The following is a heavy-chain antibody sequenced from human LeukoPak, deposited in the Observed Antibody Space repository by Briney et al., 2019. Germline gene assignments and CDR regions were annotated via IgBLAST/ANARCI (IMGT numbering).Heavy chain of an antibody. J-gene: IGHJ6*03. D-gene: IGHD3-9*01. V-gene: IGHV1-8*03. CDR3: ARGPDILTGYYIRYYYYMDV. CDR1: GYTFTSYD. Sequence: ASVKVSCKASGYTFTSYDINWVRQATGQGLEWMGWMNPNSGNTGYAQKFQGRVTITRNTSISTAYMELSSLRSEDTAVYYCARGPDILTGYYIRYYYYMDVWGKGTTVTVSS. CDR2: MNPNSGNT.